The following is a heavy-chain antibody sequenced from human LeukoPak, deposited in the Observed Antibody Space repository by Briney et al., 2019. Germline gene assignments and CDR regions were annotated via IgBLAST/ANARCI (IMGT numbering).Heavy chain of an antibody. V-gene: IGHV3-30*18. CDR1: GFTFSSYG. J-gene: IGHJ4*02. CDR2: ISYDGSNK. D-gene: IGHD3-10*01. CDR3: AKEYYYGSGSQEYYFDY. Sequence: GRSLRLSRAASGFTFSSYGLHWVRQAPGKGLEWVAVISYDGSNKYYADSVKGRFTISRDNYKNTLYLQMNSLRAEDTAEYHCAKEYYYGSGSQEYYFDYWGQGTLVTVSS.